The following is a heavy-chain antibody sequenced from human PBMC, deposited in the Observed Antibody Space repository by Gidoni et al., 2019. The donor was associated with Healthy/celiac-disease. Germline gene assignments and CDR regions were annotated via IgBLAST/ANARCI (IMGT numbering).Heavy chain of an antibody. CDR2: ISSKANSYAT. V-gene: IGHV3-73*02. Sequence: EGKRVESGGGLVQPGGSLKLSCAASGVTFSGSAMHWVRQASGKGVGWVVRISSKANSYATAYAASVHGRFTISSDDSKNTAYLQMNSLKTEDTAVYYCTRLYQTVFDYWGQGTLVTVSS. D-gene: IGHD2-15*01. CDR3: TRLYQTVFDY. J-gene: IGHJ4*02. CDR1: GVTFSGSA.